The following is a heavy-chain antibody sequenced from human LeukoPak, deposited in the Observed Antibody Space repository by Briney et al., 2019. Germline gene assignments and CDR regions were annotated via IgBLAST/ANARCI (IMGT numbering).Heavy chain of an antibody. J-gene: IGHJ4*02. CDR2: INHSGST. CDR3: ARGRSYYYDSSGYFTKMYYFDY. CDR1: GGSFSGYY. Sequence: SETLSLTCAVYGGSFSGYYWSWIRQPPGKGLEWIGEINHSGSTNYNPSLKSRVTISADTSKNQFSLKLSSVTAADTAVYYCARGRSYYYDSSGYFTKMYYFDYWGQGTLVTVSS. V-gene: IGHV4-34*01. D-gene: IGHD3-22*01.